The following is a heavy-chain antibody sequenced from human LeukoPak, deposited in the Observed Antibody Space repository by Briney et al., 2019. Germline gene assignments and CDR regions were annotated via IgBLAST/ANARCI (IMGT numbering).Heavy chain of an antibody. D-gene: IGHD3-3*01. CDR2: VHYSGAI. V-gene: IGHV4-59*08. CDR3: ARLRPLERVSSYYYHAMDV. CDR1: GDSISNSY. Sequence: SETLSPTCTVSGDSISNSYWAWVRQPPEKGLEWVGYVHYSGAINYNPSLMSRLTISVDASRSHFSLKLTSVTAEDTAVYYCARLRPLERVSSYYYHAMDVWGQGTTVIVSS. J-gene: IGHJ6*02.